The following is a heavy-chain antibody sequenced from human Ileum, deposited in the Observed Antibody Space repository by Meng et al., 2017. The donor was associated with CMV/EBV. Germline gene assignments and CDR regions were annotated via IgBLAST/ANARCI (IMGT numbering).Heavy chain of an antibody. V-gene: IGHV3-23*03. J-gene: IGHJ4*02. CDR2: IYSGGSST. Sequence: GESLKISCAASGFTFSSYAMSWVRQAPGKGLEWVSVIYSGGSSTYYADSVKGRFTISRDNSKNTLYLQMNSLRAEDTAVYYCTRELRREQRWLRALAYWGRGTLVTVSS. CDR1: GFTFSSYA. CDR3: TRELRREQRWLRALAY. D-gene: IGHD5-18*01.